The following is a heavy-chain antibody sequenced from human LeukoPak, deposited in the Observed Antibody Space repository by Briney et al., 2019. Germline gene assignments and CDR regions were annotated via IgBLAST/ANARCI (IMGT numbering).Heavy chain of an antibody. CDR2: IYYSGST. D-gene: IGHD3-22*01. J-gene: IGHJ5*02. Sequence: KTSETLSLTCTVSGGSVSSGSYYWSWIRQPPGKGLEWIGSIYYSGSTYYNPSLKSRVTISVDTSKNQFSLKLSSVTAADTAVYYCARQYRHYYDSSGLYWFDPWGQGTLVTVSS. V-gene: IGHV4-39*01. CDR1: GGSVSSGSYY. CDR3: ARQYRHYYDSSGLYWFDP.